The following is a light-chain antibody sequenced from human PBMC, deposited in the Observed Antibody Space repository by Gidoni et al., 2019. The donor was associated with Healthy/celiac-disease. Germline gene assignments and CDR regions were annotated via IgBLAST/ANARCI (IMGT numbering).Light chain of an antibody. Sequence: TQLTQSPSSLPASLGDRATTTCRASQSISSYLNWYQQKPGKAPKLLIYAASSLESGVPSRFSGSGSGTDFTLTISSLQPEDFATDYCQQYYNNPLTFGGGTKVEIK. V-gene: IGKV1-39*01. CDR1: QSISSY. CDR2: AAS. CDR3: QQYYNNPLT. J-gene: IGKJ4*01.